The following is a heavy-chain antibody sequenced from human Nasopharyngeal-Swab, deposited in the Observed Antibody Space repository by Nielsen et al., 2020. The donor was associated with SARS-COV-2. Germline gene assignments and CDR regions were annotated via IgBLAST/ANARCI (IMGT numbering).Heavy chain of an antibody. CDR2: INDYEDRL. J-gene: IGHJ4*02. V-gene: IGHV3-64*04. Sequence: GGSLRLSCSASGFTFSLYAMHWVRQAPGKGLEYVSTINDYEDRLYYADSVKGRFTISRDNAKNTLYLQMTSLRGEDTGVYYCARDIGGKYGYWGQGNLVTVSS. D-gene: IGHD4-23*01. CDR3: ARDIGGKYGY. CDR1: GFTFSLYA.